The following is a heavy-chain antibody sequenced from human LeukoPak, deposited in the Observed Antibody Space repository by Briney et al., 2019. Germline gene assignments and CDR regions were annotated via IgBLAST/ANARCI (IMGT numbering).Heavy chain of an antibody. CDR3: ARGLPYYYDSSGPRGGYFDL. J-gene: IGHJ2*01. CDR2: IYTSGST. CDR1: GGSISSYS. V-gene: IGHV4-4*07. D-gene: IGHD3-22*01. Sequence: PSETLSLTCTVSGGSISSYSWSWIRQPAGKGLEWIGRIYTSGSTNYNPSLKSRVTMSVDRSKNQFSLKLSSMTAADTAVYYCARGLPYYYDSSGPRGGYFDLWGRGTLVTVSS.